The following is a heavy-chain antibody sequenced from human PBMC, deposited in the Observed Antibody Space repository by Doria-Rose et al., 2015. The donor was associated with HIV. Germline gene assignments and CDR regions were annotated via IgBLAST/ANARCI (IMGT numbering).Heavy chain of an antibody. V-gene: IGHV4-38-2*01. CDR2: YYSSGRT. CDR3: VMMPHY. D-gene: IGHD3-16*01. CDR1: GASISSDNY. Sequence: QVQLQQWRPGLVKPSETLSLTCAVSGASISSDNYWGWIRQPPGKGLEWIGSYYSSGRTYYNPSLKSRVTISADTSKNQFSLNLSSLTAADTAVYYCVMMPHYWGQGTLVTVSS. J-gene: IGHJ4*02.